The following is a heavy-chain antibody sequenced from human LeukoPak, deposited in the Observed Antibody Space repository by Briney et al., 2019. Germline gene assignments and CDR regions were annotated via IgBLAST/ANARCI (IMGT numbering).Heavy chain of an antibody. Sequence: GGPLRLSCAVSGFTQSNAWMRWVRHATGKGLEWVGRIKSKSVGGITEYAAPVNGRFTIPRDELKNTLNLQINSLKNEDKSMYYWTTIGNDYGDYLLNFDYWGQGTLVTVSS. V-gene: IGHV3-15*01. CDR3: TTIGNDYGDYLLNFDY. CDR2: IKSKSVGGIT. D-gene: IGHD4-17*01. J-gene: IGHJ4*02. CDR1: GFTQSNAW.